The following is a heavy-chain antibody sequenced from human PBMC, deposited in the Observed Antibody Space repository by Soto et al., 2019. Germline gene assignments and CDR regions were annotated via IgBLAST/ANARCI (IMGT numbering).Heavy chain of an antibody. CDR2: IWYDGSNK. CDR3: ARQGYSSSWIAYYGMDV. J-gene: IGHJ6*02. Sequence: GGSLSLSCAASGFTFSSYGMHWVRQAPGKGLEWVAVIWYDGSNKYYADSVKGRFTISRDNSKNTLYLQMNSLRAEDTAVYYCARQGYSSSWIAYYGMDVWGQGTTVTVSS. CDR1: GFTFSSYG. V-gene: IGHV3-33*01. D-gene: IGHD6-13*01.